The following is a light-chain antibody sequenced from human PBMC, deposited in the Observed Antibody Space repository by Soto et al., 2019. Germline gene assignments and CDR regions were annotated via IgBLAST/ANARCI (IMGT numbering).Light chain of an antibody. CDR3: MQALRAPPT. V-gene: IGKV2-28*01. CDR1: QSLLSSNGYNY. CDR2: LGS. Sequence: DIVMTQSPLSLPVTPGEPASISCRSSQSLLSSNGYNYLDWYLQKPGQSPQLLIYLGSNRASGVPDRFSGSGSGTDFTLEISRVEAEYVGIYHCMQALRAPPTFGQGTKVEI. J-gene: IGKJ1*01.